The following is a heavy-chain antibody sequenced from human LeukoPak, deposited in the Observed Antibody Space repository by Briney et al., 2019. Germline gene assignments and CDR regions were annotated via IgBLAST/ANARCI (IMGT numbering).Heavy chain of an antibody. CDR2: ISSSGSTI. V-gene: IGHV3-48*03. Sequence: GGSLRLSCAASGFTVSSNYMNWVRQAPGKGLEWVSYISSSGSTIYYADSVKGRFTISRDNAKNSLYLQMNSLRAEDTAVYYCARGERITIFGVVILGRPFDYWGQGTLVTVSS. D-gene: IGHD3-3*01. J-gene: IGHJ4*02. CDR3: ARGERITIFGVVILGRPFDY. CDR1: GFTVSSNY.